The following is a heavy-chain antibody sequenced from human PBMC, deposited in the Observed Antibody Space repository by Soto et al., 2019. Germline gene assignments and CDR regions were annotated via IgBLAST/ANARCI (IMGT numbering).Heavy chain of an antibody. J-gene: IGHJ4*02. CDR2: IYHSGST. Sequence: PSETLSLTCAVSSGSISSSNWWSWVRQPPGKGLEWIGEIYHSGSTNYNPSLKSRVTISVDKSKNQFSLKLSSVTAADTAVYYCARQAPHDYGDYIDYWGQGTLVTVSS. CDR3: ARQAPHDYGDYIDY. V-gene: IGHV4-4*02. CDR1: SGSISSSNW. D-gene: IGHD4-17*01.